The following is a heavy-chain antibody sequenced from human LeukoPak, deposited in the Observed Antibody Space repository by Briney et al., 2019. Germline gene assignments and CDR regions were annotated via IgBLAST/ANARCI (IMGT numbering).Heavy chain of an antibody. V-gene: IGHV3-48*01. Sequence: GGSLRLSCAASGFTFSSYSMNWVRQAPGKGLGWVSYISNDSRTIYYADSVKGRFTISRDNSKNTLYLQMNSLRAEDTAVYYCAKDRSSGWYRYFQHWGQGTLVTVSS. CDR3: AKDRSSGWYRYFQH. CDR1: GFTFSSYS. D-gene: IGHD6-19*01. CDR2: ISNDSRTI. J-gene: IGHJ1*01.